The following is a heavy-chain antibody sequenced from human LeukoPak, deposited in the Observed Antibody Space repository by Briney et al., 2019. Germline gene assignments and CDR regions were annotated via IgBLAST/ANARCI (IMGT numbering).Heavy chain of an antibody. CDR1: GFTFSSCG. V-gene: IGHV3-33*01. D-gene: IGHD5-18*01. CDR2: IWYDGSNK. CDR3: ARDSGYSYGYGWGYFDY. Sequence: GGSLRLSCAASGFTFSSCGMHWVCQAPGKGLERVAVIWYDGSNKYYADSVKGRFTISRDNSKNTLYLQMNSLRAEDTAVYYCARDSGYSYGYGWGYFDYWGQGTLVTVSS. J-gene: IGHJ4*02.